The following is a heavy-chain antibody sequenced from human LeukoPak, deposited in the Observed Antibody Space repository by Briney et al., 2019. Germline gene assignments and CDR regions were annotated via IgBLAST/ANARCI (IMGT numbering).Heavy chain of an antibody. J-gene: IGHJ4*02. CDR1: GFTFSSYE. V-gene: IGHV3-48*03. CDR3: ARDSPYSYASPNYFDY. CDR2: ISSSGSTI. Sequence: GGSLRLSCAASGFTFSSYEMNWVRQAPGKGLEWVSYISSSGSTIYYADSVKGRFTISRDNAKNSLYLQMNSLRAEDTAVYYCARDSPYSYASPNYFDYWGQGTLVTVSS. D-gene: IGHD5-18*01.